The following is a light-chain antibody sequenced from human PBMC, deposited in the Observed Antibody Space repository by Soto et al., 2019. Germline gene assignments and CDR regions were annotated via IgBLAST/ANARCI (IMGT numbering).Light chain of an antibody. CDR2: EVS. Sequence: QSALTQPPSASGSPGQSVTISCTGTSSDVGGYNYVSWYQQHSGKAPKLMINEVSKRPSGVPDRFSGSKSGNTASLTVSGLQAEDVADYYCSSYAGSNNFVVFGGGTKLTVL. CDR3: SSYAGSNNFVV. J-gene: IGLJ2*01. V-gene: IGLV2-8*01. CDR1: SSDVGGYNY.